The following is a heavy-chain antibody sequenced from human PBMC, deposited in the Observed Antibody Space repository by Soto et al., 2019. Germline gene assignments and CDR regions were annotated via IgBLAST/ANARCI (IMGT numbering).Heavy chain of an antibody. CDR3: ASDCSSTSCYRS. Sequence: GESLKISCAASGFTFSDYYMSWIRQAPGKGLEWVSYISSSGNSIYYADSVKGRFTISRDNAKNSLYLQMNSLRAEDTAVYYCASDCSSTSCYRSWGQGTLVTVSS. CDR2: ISSSGNSI. J-gene: IGHJ5*02. CDR1: GFTFSDYY. V-gene: IGHV3-11*01. D-gene: IGHD2-2*02.